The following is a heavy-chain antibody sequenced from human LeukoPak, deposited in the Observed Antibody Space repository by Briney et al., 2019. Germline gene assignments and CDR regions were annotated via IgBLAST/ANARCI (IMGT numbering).Heavy chain of an antibody. CDR2: ISSSSSTI. CDR1: GFTFSDYS. Sequence: GGSVPLSCAASGFTFSDYSMNWVRQAPGKGLEWVSYISSSSSTIYYAAFEKGRFTISRDNAKNSLYLQMDSLRAEDTAVYYCASRVEALDYWGQGTLVIVSS. J-gene: IGHJ4*02. CDR3: ASRVEALDY. V-gene: IGHV3-48*01. D-gene: IGHD1-26*01.